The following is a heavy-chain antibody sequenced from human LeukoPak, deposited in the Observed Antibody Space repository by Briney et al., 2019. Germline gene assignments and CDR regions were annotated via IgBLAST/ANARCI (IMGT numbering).Heavy chain of an antibody. J-gene: IGHJ6*02. D-gene: IGHD2-15*01. Sequence: PGRSLRLSCAASGFTFSNYGMHWVRQAPGKWLDWVAVISYDESDKYYADSVKGRFTISRDNSKNTLYLQMNSLRPEDTAVYYCAKGVVAATNAAYYGMDVWGQGTTVTVSS. CDR2: ISYDESDK. CDR3: AKGVVAATNAAYYGMDV. V-gene: IGHV3-30*18. CDR1: GFTFSNYG.